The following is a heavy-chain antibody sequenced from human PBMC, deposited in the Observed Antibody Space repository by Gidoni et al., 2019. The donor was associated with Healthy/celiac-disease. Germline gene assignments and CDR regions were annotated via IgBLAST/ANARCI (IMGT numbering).Heavy chain of an antibody. Sequence: GWIRQPPGKGLEWIGSIYYSGSTYYNPSLKSRVTISVDTSKNQFSLKLSSVTAADTAVYYCARRLVGYCSSTSCPFDYWGQGTLVTVSS. CDR3: ARRLVGYCSSTSCPFDY. D-gene: IGHD2-2*01. V-gene: IGHV4-39*01. J-gene: IGHJ4*02. CDR2: IYYSGST.